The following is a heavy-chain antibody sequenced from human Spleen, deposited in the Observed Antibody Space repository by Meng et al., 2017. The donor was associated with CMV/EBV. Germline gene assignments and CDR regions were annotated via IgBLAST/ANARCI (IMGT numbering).Heavy chain of an antibody. CDR2: INHSGST. J-gene: IGHJ5*02. V-gene: IGHV4-34*01. CDR3: ARDDGSSRGGLNWFDP. D-gene: IGHD6-13*01. Sequence: QVELTPWGAGPLKPSEPLSLTCAVYGGSFSGYYWSWIRQPPGKGLEWIGEINHSGSTNYNPSLKSRVTISVDTSKNQFSLKLSSVTAADTAVYYCARDDGSSRGGLNWFDPWGQGTLVTASS. CDR1: GGSFSGYY.